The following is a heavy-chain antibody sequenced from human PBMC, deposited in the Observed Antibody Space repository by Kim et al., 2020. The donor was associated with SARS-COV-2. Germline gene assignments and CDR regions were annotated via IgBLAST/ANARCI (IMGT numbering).Heavy chain of an antibody. CDR1: GYTFTSYG. Sequence: ASVKVSCKASGYTFTSYGISWVRQAPGQGLEWMGWISAYNGNTNYAQKLQGRVTMTTDTSTSTAYMELRSLRSDDTAVYYCARDSVEEQWLALLRMPYWYFDLWGRGTLVTVSS. CDR2: ISAYNGNT. J-gene: IGHJ2*01. V-gene: IGHV1-18*01. D-gene: IGHD6-19*01. CDR3: ARDSVEEQWLALLRMPYWYFDL.